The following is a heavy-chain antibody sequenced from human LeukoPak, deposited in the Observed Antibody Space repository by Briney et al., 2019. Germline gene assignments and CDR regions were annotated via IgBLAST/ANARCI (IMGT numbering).Heavy chain of an antibody. V-gene: IGHV4-34*01. CDR1: GGSFSAYY. D-gene: IGHD3-22*01. CDR3: ARTPNYYDSSGRKFAYDI. J-gene: IGHJ3*02. Sequence: PSETLSLTCAVYGGSFSAYYWTWIRQSPGKGLEWIGEINHSGSTNSSPSLKSRVTISVDPSKNQFSLNLTSVTAADTAVYFCARTPNYYDSSGRKFAYDIWGQGTKVIVSS. CDR2: INHSGST.